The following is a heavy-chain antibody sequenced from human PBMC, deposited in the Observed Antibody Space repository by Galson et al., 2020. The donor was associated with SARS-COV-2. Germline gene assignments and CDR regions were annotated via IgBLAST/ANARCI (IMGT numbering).Heavy chain of an antibody. D-gene: IGHD3-10*01. CDR3: ARDPADGVQANCDY. Sequence: GGSLRLSCAASGFTVSSNYMNWVRQAPGKGLQWVSVIYSGGGSTYYADSVKGRFTISRDNSKNTLYLQMNSLRAEDTAVYYCARDPADGVQANCDYWGQGTLVTVSS. J-gene: IGHJ4*02. CDR2: IYSGGGST. V-gene: IGHV3-66*01. CDR1: GFTVSSNY.